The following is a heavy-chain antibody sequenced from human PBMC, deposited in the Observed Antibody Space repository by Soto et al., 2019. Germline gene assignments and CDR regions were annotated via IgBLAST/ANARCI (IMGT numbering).Heavy chain of an antibody. D-gene: IGHD2-15*01. V-gene: IGHV4-59*01. CDR2: IYYSGST. CDR3: ARTYCSGGSCYDAFDI. Sequence: SETLSLTCTVSGGSISSYYWSWIRRPPGKGLEWIGYIYYSGSTNYNPSLKSRVTISVDTSKNQFSLKLSSVTAADTAVYYCARTYCSGGSCYDAFDIWGQGTMVTVSS. J-gene: IGHJ3*02. CDR1: GGSISSYY.